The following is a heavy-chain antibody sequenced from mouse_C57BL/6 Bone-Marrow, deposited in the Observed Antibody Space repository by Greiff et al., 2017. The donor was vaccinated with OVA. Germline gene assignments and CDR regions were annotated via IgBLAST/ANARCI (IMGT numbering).Heavy chain of an antibody. CDR3: AREYYGSSLHFDY. V-gene: IGHV1-69*01. CDR1: GYTFTSYW. Sequence: QVQLQQSGAELVMPGASVKLSCKASGYTFTSYWMHWVKQRPGQGLEWIGEIDPSDSYTNYNQKFKGKSTLTVDKSSSTAYLQLSSLTSEDSAVYDCAREYYGSSLHFDYWGQGTTLTVSS. J-gene: IGHJ2*01. CDR2: IDPSDSYT. D-gene: IGHD1-1*01.